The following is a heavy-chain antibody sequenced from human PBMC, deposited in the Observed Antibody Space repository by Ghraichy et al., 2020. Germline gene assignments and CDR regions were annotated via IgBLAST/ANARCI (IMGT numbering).Heavy chain of an antibody. V-gene: IGHV3-48*02. Sequence: GGSLRLSCVGSGFTFGDYNLNWVRQSPGKGLEWISYISTSSRSIFYADSVKGRFTISRDNAQNSLFLQMRSLRDEDTAVYYCARASRVVRFYHYDGMDVWGQGTTVTVSS. CDR1: GFTFGDYN. D-gene: IGHD4-23*01. CDR2: ISTSSRSI. CDR3: ARASRVVRFYHYDGMDV. J-gene: IGHJ6*02.